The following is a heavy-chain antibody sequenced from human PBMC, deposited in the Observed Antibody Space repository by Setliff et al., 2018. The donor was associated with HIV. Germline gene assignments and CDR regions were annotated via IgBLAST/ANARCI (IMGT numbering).Heavy chain of an antibody. V-gene: IGHV7-4-1*02. J-gene: IGHJ5*02. Sequence: ASVKVSCKTSGYNFDNYAINWVRQAPGQGLEWMGWINANSGSPTYAQAFTGRFFFSVDTAVATAYLQINNLKTEDTAVYFCARGLYGDYGGDLNWLDPWGHGTRVTVSS. CDR1: GYNFDNYA. D-gene: IGHD4-17*01. CDR3: ARGLYGDYGGDLNWLDP. CDR2: INANSGSP.